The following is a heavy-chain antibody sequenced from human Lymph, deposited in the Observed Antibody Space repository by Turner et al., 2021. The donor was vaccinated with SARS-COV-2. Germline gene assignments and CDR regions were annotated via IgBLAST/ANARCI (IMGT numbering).Heavy chain of an antibody. CDR1: GFPFSSDG. CDR2: IWYDGSNK. J-gene: IGHJ4*02. V-gene: IGHV3-33*01. D-gene: IGHD6-13*01. CDR3: ARDDINTLIAAAVPFDY. Sequence: QVQLVESGGGVVQPGRSLRLSCAASGFPFSSDGMHWVRQDPGKGLEWVAVIWYDGSNKYYADSVKGRFTISRDNSKNTLYLQMNSLRAEDTAVYYCARDDINTLIAAAVPFDYWGQGTLVTVSS.